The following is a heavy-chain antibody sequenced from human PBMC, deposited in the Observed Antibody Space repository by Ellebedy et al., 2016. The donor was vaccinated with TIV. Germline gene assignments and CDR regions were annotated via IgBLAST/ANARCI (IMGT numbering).Heavy chain of an antibody. CDR3: AKAPTAIFAHFYYYYYYMDV. CDR2: ISGSGGST. Sequence: GGSLRLSCAASGFTFSSYAMSWVRTAPGRRLEWVSAISGSGGSTHYVDSVRGRFTISRDNSKNTLYLQLTSLRAEDTAVYYCAKAPTAIFAHFYYYYYYMDVWGKGTTVTVSS. CDR1: GFTFSSYA. V-gene: IGHV3-23*01. D-gene: IGHD2/OR15-2a*01. J-gene: IGHJ6*03.